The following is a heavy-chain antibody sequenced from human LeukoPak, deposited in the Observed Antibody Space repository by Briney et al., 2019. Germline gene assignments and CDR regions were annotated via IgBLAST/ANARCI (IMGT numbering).Heavy chain of an antibody. CDR1: GGSISSYY. CDR3: AREGTSGGLNWLDP. V-gene: IGHV4-4*07. Sequence: SETLSLTCTVSGGSISSYYWSWIRQPAGKGLEWIGRIYTSGSTNYNPSLKSRVTMSVDTSKNQFSLRLSSVNAADTAVYFCAREGTSGGLNWLDPWGQGTLVSVHS. CDR2: IYTSGST. D-gene: IGHD3-10*01. J-gene: IGHJ5*02.